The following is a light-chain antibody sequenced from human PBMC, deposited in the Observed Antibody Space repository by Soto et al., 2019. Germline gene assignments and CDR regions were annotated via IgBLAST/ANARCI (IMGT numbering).Light chain of an antibody. CDR3: QQSHSIPLT. CDR1: RSVSNY. Sequence: DIQMTQSPSSLSASVGDRVTITCRASRSVSNYLNWYQQKPGKAPKLLIYAASSLQSGVPSRFSGSGSGTDFTPTIRSLQPEDFATYYCQQSHSIPLTFGQGTKVEIK. CDR2: AAS. J-gene: IGKJ1*01. V-gene: IGKV1-39*01.